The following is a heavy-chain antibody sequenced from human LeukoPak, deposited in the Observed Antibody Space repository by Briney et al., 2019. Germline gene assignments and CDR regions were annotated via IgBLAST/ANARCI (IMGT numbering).Heavy chain of an antibody. CDR2: IIPIFGTA. CDR1: GDTFSNYG. D-gene: IGHD3-22*01. V-gene: IGHV1-69*13. CDR3: ARVNYYDSSGYSPDFDY. Sequence: GASVKVSCKASGDTFSNYGINWVRQAPGQGLEWMGGIIPIFGTANYAQKFQGRVTITADESTSTAYMELSSLRSEDTAVYYCARVNYYDSSGYSPDFDYWGQGTLVTVSS. J-gene: IGHJ4*02.